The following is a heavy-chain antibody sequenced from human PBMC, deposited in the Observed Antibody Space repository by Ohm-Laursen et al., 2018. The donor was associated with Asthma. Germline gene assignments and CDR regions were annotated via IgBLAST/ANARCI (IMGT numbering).Heavy chain of an antibody. V-gene: IGHV3-30-3*01. CDR2: ITFDGSWT. J-gene: IGHJ5*02. CDR1: GFTFSSFA. CDR3: ASGSRTTRELRFDP. D-gene: IGHD1-7*01. Sequence: SLRLSCTAFGFTFSSFAMHWVRQAPGKGLEWVTIITFDGSWTSYAESVKGRFTISRDNSKSTLYLQMNSLRAEDTAVYFCASGSRTTRELRFDPWGQGTLVTLSS.